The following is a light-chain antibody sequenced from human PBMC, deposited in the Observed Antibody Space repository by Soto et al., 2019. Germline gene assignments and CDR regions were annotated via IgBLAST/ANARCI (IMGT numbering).Light chain of an antibody. Sequence: EIVLTQSPGTLSLSPGETATLSCRASQTVGRNYIAWYHQKPGQGPRLLIYGASSRATGIPDRFSGSGSGTDFTLTISRLEPEDFAVYYCHQYDVLPRPFGQGTKVDIK. V-gene: IGKV3-20*01. CDR3: HQYDVLPRP. CDR1: QTVGRNY. J-gene: IGKJ1*01. CDR2: GAS.